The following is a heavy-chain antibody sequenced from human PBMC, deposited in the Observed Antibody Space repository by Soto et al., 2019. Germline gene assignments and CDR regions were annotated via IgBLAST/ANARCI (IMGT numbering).Heavy chain of an antibody. Sequence: PSETLSLTCTVSGGSISSHYLSWIRQPPGKGLEWIGYMYYSGSTNCNPSLKSRVTMSVDTSKNQFSLLLSSVTAADTAVYYCARHGNQLLWTSFDCWGQGALVTVSS. CDR3: ARHGNQLLWTSFDC. J-gene: IGHJ4*02. V-gene: IGHV4-59*11. D-gene: IGHD2-2*01. CDR1: GGSISSHY. CDR2: MYYSGST.